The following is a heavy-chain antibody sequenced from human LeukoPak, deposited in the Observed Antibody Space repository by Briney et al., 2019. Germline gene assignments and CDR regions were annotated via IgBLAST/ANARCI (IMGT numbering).Heavy chain of an antibody. CDR1: GYSISSGYY. D-gene: IGHD2-21*02. J-gene: IGHJ6*03. CDR2: IYHSGST. CDR3: ARSLGDYYYYYYMDV. V-gene: IGHV4-38-2*01. Sequence: SETLSLTCAVSGYSISSGYYWGWIRQPPGKGLEWIGSIYHSGSTYYNPSLKSRVTISVDTSKNQFSLKLSSVTTADTAVYYCARSLGDYYYYYYMDVRGKGTTVTVSS.